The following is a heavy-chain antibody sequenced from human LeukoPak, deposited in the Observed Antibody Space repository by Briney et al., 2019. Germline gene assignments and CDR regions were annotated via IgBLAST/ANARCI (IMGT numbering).Heavy chain of an antibody. CDR1: GCTFRSYA. CDR3: ARESWFGELYYFEK. V-gene: IGHV3-23*01. J-gene: IGHJ4*02. CDR2: ISGSGEST. D-gene: IGHD3-10*01. Sequence: PGWSLTLSCAASGCTFRSYAMTWLRQAPGKGLEGVSTISGSGESTYYADAVKGRFTISRDNSKNTLFVQLNSLRAEDTALYYCARESWFGELYYFEKWGQGTLVTVSS.